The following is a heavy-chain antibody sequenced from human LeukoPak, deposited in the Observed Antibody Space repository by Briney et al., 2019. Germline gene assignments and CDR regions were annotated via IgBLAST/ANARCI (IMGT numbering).Heavy chain of an antibody. Sequence: SETLSLTCTVSGDSISNYYWNWTRQPAGKGLEWIGRIYTSGSTNYNPSLKSRVTISVDTSKNQFSLKLSSVTAADTAVYYCARGGYCGGDCYFYYWGQGTLVTVSS. V-gene: IGHV4-4*07. CDR1: GDSISNYY. CDR3: ARGGYCGGDCYFYY. D-gene: IGHD2-21*02. J-gene: IGHJ4*02. CDR2: IYTSGST.